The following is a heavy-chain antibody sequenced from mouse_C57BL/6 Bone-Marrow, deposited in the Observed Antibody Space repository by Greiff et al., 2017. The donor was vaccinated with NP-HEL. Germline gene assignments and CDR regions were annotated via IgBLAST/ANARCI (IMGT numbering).Heavy chain of an antibody. CDR1: EFEFPSHD. Sequence: DVKLVESGGGLVQPGESLKLSCESNEFEFPSHDMSWVRTTPEKRLELVAAINSDGGSTYYPNTMEGRFSISNDNTKKTLYLQMSSLRSEDTALYYCAKPYDSNYPDYWGKGTTLTVAS. CDR2: INSDGGST. D-gene: IGHD2-5*01. CDR3: AKPYDSNYPDY. V-gene: IGHV5-2*01. J-gene: IGHJ2*01.